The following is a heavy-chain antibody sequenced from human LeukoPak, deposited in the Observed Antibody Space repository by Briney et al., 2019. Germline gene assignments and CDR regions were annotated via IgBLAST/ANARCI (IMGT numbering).Heavy chain of an antibody. J-gene: IGHJ3*02. D-gene: IGHD3-10*01. V-gene: IGHV4-4*07. CDR1: GGSISSYY. CDR3: ARFRDYIEAFDI. CDR2: IYASGST. Sequence: PSETLSLTCTVSGGSISSYYWSWIRQPAGKGLEWIGRIYASGSTDYNPFLKSRVTMSVDTSKNQFSLKLNSVTAADTAVHYCARFRDYIEAFDIWGQGTMVTVSS.